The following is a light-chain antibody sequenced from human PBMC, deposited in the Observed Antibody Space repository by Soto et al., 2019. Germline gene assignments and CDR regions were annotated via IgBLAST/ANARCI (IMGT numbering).Light chain of an antibody. V-gene: IGLV1-44*01. J-gene: IGLJ1*01. CDR3: AAWDNSLNGHV. Sequence: QSVLAQPPSVSGTPGQRVTISCSGSSSNIGKNTVSWYQQLPGAAPKPLISTDNQRPSGVPDRFSGSKSGTSASLAISGLQSEDGADYYCAAWDNSLNGHVFGTGTKVTVL. CDR1: SSNIGKNT. CDR2: TDN.